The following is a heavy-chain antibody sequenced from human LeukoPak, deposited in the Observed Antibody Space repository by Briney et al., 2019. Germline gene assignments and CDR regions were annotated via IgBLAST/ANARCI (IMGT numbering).Heavy chain of an antibody. J-gene: IGHJ6*03. D-gene: IGHD3-22*01. CDR3: ARIDRDFYYMDV. CDR2: IISSGSTI. Sequence: GGSLRLSCEASGFSFSTREMNWVRQPPGKGPEWVSYIISSGSTIYYADSVQGRFTTSRDNAKNLLFLEMNSLRPEDTAVYYCARIDRDFYYMDVWGIGATVTVSS. CDR1: GFSFSTRE. V-gene: IGHV3-48*03.